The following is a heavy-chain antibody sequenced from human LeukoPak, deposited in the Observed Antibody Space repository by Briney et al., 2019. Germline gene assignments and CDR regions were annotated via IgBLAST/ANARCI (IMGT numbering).Heavy chain of an antibody. J-gene: IGHJ6*03. CDR3: ARDYRSHDYGDYFHYYYYMDV. V-gene: IGHV3-48*03. D-gene: IGHD4-17*01. CDR1: GFTFSSYE. Sequence: GGSLRLSCAASGFTFSSYEMNWVRQAPGKGLEWVSYISRSGSTIYYADSVKGRFTISRDNAKNSLYLQMNSLRAEDTADYYCARDYRSHDYGDYFHYYYYMDVWGKGTTVTVSS. CDR2: ISRSGSTI.